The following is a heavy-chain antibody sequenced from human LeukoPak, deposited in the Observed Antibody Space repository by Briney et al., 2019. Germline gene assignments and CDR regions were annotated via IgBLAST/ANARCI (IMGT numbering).Heavy chain of an antibody. V-gene: IGHV1-2*02. Sequence: GASVKVSYKASGYTFTVYYIHWVRQAPGQGLEWMGWINPNSGGTNYAQKFQGRVTMTRDTSISTAYMDLSRLRSDDTAVYYCARGSIVGATFDYFDYWGQGTLVTVSS. D-gene: IGHD1-26*01. CDR2: INPNSGGT. CDR1: GYTFTVYY. CDR3: ARGSIVGATFDYFDY. J-gene: IGHJ4*02.